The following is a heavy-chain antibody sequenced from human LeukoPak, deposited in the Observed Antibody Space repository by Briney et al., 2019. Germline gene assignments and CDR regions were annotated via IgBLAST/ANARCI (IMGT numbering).Heavy chain of an antibody. D-gene: IGHD3-22*01. CDR3: ARVGSGGYCYADAFDI. Sequence: ASVTVSCTASGYTFTSYYMHWVRQAPGQGLEWMGLINPSGGTTNYAQKLQSRVTKTRDTSISTVYMELSSLRTEVTAIYYCARVGSGGYCYADAFDIWGQGTMVTVSS. V-gene: IGHV1-46*01. CDR1: GYTFTSYY. J-gene: IGHJ3*02. CDR2: INPSGGTT.